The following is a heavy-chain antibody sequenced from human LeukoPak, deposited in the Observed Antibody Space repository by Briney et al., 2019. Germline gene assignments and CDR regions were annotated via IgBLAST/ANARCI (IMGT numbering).Heavy chain of an antibody. CDR2: INTDGSST. V-gene: IGHV3-74*01. CDR1: GFTFSSYW. Sequence: PGGSLRLSCAGSGFTFSSYWMHWVRQAPGKGLVWVSRINTDGSSTNYADSVKGRFTISRDNAKNTLYLQMNSLRAEDTAVYYCARGYYDILTGYMYYFDYWGQGTLVTVSS. CDR3: ARGYYDILTGYMYYFDY. J-gene: IGHJ4*02. D-gene: IGHD3-9*01.